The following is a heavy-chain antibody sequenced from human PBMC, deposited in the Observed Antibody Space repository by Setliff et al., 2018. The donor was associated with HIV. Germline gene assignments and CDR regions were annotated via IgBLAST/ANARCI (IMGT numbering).Heavy chain of an antibody. V-gene: IGHV4-59*01. CDR1: GVSISYYH. CDR2: ISYTGNT. Sequence: SETLSLACTVSGVSISYYHWSWIRQPPGKGLEWIGYISYTGNTNYDPSLASRVTMSIDTSKMQFSLKLTSVSAADTAVYYCANMGGRYVGYFESWGQGTLVTVSS. D-gene: IGHD3-16*01. J-gene: IGHJ4*02. CDR3: ANMGGRYVGYFES.